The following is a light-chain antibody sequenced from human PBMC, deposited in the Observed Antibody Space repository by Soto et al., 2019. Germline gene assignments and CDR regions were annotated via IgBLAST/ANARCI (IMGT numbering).Light chain of an antibody. V-gene: IGKV1-27*01. CDR2: AAS. CDR3: QKYNSAPLT. Sequence: DIQMTQSPSSLSASLGDRVTITCRASQGIGVYLAWFQQKPGKVPKLLIYAASALQSGVPSRFSGSGSGTDFTLTISSLQPEDIATHYCQKYNSAPLTFGGGTKVDIK. J-gene: IGKJ4*01. CDR1: QGIGVY.